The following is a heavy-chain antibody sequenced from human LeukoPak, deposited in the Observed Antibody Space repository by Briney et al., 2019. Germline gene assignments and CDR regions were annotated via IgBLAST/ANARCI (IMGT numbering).Heavy chain of an antibody. J-gene: IGHJ4*02. Sequence: GGSLTLSCATSGFTFSSYEANWVRQAPGQGLEWLSYITSTSFTIYYADSVKGRFTISRDNAKNALYLQMDSLTDEDTALYYRAASLAPRDYWGQGIPVTVSS. V-gene: IGHV3-48*03. CDR2: ITSTSFTI. CDR3: AASLAPRDY. CDR1: GFTFSSYE.